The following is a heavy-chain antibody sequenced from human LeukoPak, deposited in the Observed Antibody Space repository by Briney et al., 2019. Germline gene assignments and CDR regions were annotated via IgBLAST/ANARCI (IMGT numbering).Heavy chain of an antibody. Sequence: GGSLRLSCAASGFTFSRYWVHWVRQAPGEGLVWVARSNTDGRTTTYADSVKGRFTISRDNAKNLLYLQMNNLRAEDTAVYYCARIEDRDAAFDSWGQGTLVTVSS. D-gene: IGHD2-2*01. CDR2: SNTDGRTT. J-gene: IGHJ4*02. CDR3: ARIEDRDAAFDS. V-gene: IGHV3-74*01. CDR1: GFTFSRYW.